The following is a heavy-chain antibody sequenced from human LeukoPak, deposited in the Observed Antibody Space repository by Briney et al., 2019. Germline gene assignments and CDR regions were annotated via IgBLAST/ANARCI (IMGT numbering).Heavy chain of an antibody. Sequence: SETLSLTCTVSGGSVSSGTYYWSWIRQPPGKGLEWIGYIYYSGSTNYNPSLKSRVTISVDTSKNQFSLKLSPVAAADTAVYYCARDRVRGNSNPFFDYWGQGTLVTVSS. CDR3: ARDRVRGNSNPFFDY. CDR2: IYYSGST. CDR1: GGSVSSGTYY. D-gene: IGHD4-11*01. J-gene: IGHJ4*02. V-gene: IGHV4-61*01.